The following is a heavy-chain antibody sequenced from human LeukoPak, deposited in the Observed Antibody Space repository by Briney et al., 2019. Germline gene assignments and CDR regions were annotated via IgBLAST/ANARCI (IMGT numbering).Heavy chain of an antibody. D-gene: IGHD3-22*01. CDR1: GGTFSSYA. J-gene: IGHJ4*02. CDR3: ARVRGSSGYYSDY. Sequence: SVKVSCKASGGTFSSYAISWVRQAPGQGLEWMGGIIPIFGTANYAQKFQGRVTMTTDTSTSTAYMELSSLRSEDTAVYYCARVRGSSGYYSDYWGQGTLVTVSS. CDR2: IIPIFGTA. V-gene: IGHV1-69*05.